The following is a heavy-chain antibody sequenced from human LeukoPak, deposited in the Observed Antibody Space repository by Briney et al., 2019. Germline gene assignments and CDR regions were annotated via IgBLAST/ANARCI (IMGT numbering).Heavy chain of an antibody. Sequence: PSETLSLTCAVSGGSISSGGYSWSWIRQPPGKGLEWIGYIYHSGSTNYNPSLKSRVTISVDTSKNQFSLKLSSVTAADTAVYYCARGGGIYCSSTSCYTNWFDPWGQGTLVTVSS. CDR2: IYHSGST. D-gene: IGHD2-2*02. CDR1: GGSISSGGYS. CDR3: ARGGGIYCSSTSCYTNWFDP. J-gene: IGHJ5*02. V-gene: IGHV4-30-2*01.